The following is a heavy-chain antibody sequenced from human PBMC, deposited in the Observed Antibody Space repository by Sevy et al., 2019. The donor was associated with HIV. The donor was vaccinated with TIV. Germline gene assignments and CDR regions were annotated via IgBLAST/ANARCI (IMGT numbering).Heavy chain of an antibody. V-gene: IGHV4-39*01. CDR1: GGSISSSRYL. CDR2: VYNNGRT. J-gene: IGHJ4*02. CDR3: ARRGDGYNQYYFDY. Sequence: SETLSLTCTVSGGSISSSRYLWGWIRQPPGKGLEWIGDVYNNGRTHYNPPLNRRLTISMDTSKNQFSLKLSSMTAADTALYYCARRGDGYNQYYFDYWGQGTQVTVSS. D-gene: IGHD5-12*01.